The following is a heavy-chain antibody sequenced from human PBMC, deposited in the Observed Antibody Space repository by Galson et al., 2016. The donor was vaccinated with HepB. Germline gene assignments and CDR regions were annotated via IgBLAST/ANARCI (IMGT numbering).Heavy chain of an antibody. Sequence: TYYNPSLKSRVLISLDTSENQFSLKLSSVTAADTAVYYCARGYCSGGSCRHDAFDVWGQGTMVTVSS. J-gene: IGHJ3*01. V-gene: IGHV4-31*02. CDR3: ARGYCSGGSCRHDAFDV. D-gene: IGHD2-15*01. CDR2: T.